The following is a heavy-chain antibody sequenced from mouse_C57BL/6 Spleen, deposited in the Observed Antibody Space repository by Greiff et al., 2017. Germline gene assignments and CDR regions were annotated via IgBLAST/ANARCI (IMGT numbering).Heavy chain of an antibody. J-gene: IGHJ3*01. CDR3: ASGNSWFAY. Sequence: EVQVVESGGGLVKPGGSLKLSCAASGFTFSSYTMSWVRQTPEKRLVWVATISGGGGNTYYPDSVKGRFTISRGNAKNTLYLQMSSLRSEDTALYYCASGNSWFAYWGQGTLVTVSA. CDR1: GFTFSSYT. CDR2: ISGGGGNT. V-gene: IGHV5-9*01. D-gene: IGHD2-1*01.